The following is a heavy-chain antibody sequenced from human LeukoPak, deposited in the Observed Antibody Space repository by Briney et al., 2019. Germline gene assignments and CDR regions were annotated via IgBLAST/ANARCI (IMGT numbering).Heavy chain of an antibody. D-gene: IGHD3-10*01. CDR2: IWYDGSNK. J-gene: IGHJ6*02. Sequence: GGSLRLSRAASGFTFSNYGIHWVRQAPGKGLEWVAVIWYDGSNKYYADSVKGRFTISRDNSKNTLYLQMNSLRAEDTAVYYCARKRGFGNYYYYGMDVWGQGTTVTVSS. CDR1: GFTFSNYG. CDR3: ARKRGFGNYYYYGMDV. V-gene: IGHV3-33*01.